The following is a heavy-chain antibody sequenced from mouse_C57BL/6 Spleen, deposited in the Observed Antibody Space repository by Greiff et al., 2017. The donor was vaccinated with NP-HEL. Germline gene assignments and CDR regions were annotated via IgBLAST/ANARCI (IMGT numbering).Heavy chain of an antibody. D-gene: IGHD1-1*01. J-gene: IGHJ4*01. CDR1: GFNIKDYY. Sequence: VQLKESGAELVRPGASVKLSCTASGFNIKDYYMHWVKQRPEQGLEWIGRIDPEDGDTEYAPKFQGKATMTADTSSNPAYLQLSSLTSEDTAVYYCTRGITTVVMDYWGQGTSVTVSS. V-gene: IGHV14-1*01. CDR3: TRGITTVVMDY. CDR2: IDPEDGDT.